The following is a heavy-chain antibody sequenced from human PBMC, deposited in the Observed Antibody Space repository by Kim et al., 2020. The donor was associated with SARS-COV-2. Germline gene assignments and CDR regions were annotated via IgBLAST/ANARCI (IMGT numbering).Heavy chain of an antibody. CDR3: ATTGGSSWARNWFDP. D-gene: IGHD6-13*01. V-gene: IGHV3-74*01. J-gene: IGHJ5*02. Sequence: DYVNGRLTISRNNAKHTLYLQMTRLRPEDTAVYYCATTGGSSWARNWFDPWGQGTLVTVSS.